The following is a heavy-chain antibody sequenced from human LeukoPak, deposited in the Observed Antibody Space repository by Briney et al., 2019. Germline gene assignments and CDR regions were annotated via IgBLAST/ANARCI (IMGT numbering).Heavy chain of an antibody. D-gene: IGHD2-15*01. Sequence: SETLSLTCAVYGVSFSGYYWSWLRQPPGKGLEWIGEINHSGSTNYNPSLKSRVTISVDTSKNQFSLKLSSVTAADTAVYYCARGRLGYCSGGSCPLGYFDYWGQGTLVTVSS. V-gene: IGHV4-34*01. CDR2: INHSGST. CDR1: GVSFSGYY. CDR3: ARGRLGYCSGGSCPLGYFDY. J-gene: IGHJ4*02.